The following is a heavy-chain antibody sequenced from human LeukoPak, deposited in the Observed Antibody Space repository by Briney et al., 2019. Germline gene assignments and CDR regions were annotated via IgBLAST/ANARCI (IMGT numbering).Heavy chain of an antibody. V-gene: IGHV3-21*01. CDR3: ARTYYDILTSYNPYFDY. CDR1: GFTFSSYS. CDR2: ITSTSVST. Sequence: GGSLRLSCAASGFTFSSYSMNWVRQAPGKGLEWVASITSTSVSTYYADSVKGRSTISRDNAKNSLYLQMDSLRAEDTAVYYCARTYYDILTSYNPYFDYWGQGTLVTVSS. J-gene: IGHJ4*02. D-gene: IGHD3-9*01.